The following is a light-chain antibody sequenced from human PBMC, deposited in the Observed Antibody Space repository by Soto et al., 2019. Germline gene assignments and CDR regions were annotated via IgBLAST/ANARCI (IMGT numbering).Light chain of an antibody. Sequence: EIVMTQSPATLSVSPGERATLSCRVSQSVSSNLALYQQKPGQAPRLLIYGASTRATGIPARFSGSGSGTEFTLTISSLQSEDFAVYYCQQYNNWPLWTFGQGTKVEIK. CDR1: QSVSSN. V-gene: IGKV3-15*01. CDR2: GAS. J-gene: IGKJ1*01. CDR3: QQYNNWPLWT.